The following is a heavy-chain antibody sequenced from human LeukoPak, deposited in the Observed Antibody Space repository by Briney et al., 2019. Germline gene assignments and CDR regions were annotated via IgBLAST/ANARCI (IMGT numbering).Heavy chain of an antibody. CDR2: IYYSGST. CDR1: GGSISSSSYY. CDR3: ARSHPPIQLNNWFDP. D-gene: IGHD5-18*01. J-gene: IGHJ5*02. V-gene: IGHV4-61*01. Sequence: PSETLSLTCTVSGGSISSSSYYWSWIRQPPGKGLEWIGYIYYSGSTNYNPSLKSRVTISVDTSKNQFSLKLSSVTAADTAVYYCARSHPPIQLNNWFDPWGQGTLVTVSS.